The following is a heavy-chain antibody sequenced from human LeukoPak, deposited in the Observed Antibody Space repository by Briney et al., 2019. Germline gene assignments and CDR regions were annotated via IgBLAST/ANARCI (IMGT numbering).Heavy chain of an antibody. J-gene: IGHJ4*02. Sequence: GGSLRLSCAASGFTFSSYSMNWVRQAPGKGLEWVSYITSSGATIYYADSVKGRFTISRDNAKNSLHLQMTSLRAEDTAVYYCSAMLRSWGQGTLVIVSS. CDR3: SAMLRS. CDR1: GFTFSSYS. CDR2: ITSSGATI. D-gene: IGHD5-18*01. V-gene: IGHV3-48*04.